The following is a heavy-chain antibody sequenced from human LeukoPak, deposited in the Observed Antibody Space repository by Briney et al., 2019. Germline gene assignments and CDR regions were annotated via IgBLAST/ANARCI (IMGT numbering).Heavy chain of an antibody. CDR1: GGSISSGSYS. D-gene: IGHD3-22*01. Sequence: SQTLSLTCTVSGGSISSGSYSWSWIRQPAGKGLEWIGRIYTSGSTNYNPSLKSRVTISVDTSKDQFSLKLSSVTAADTAVYYCARWYYDGNGYNDYWGQGTLVTVSS. V-gene: IGHV4-61*02. CDR3: ARWYYDGNGYNDY. J-gene: IGHJ4*02. CDR2: IYTSGST.